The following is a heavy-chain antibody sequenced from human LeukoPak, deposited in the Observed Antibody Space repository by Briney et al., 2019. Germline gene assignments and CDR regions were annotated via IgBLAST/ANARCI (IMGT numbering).Heavy chain of an antibody. V-gene: IGHV4-61*02. CDR1: GGSISSGSYY. Sequence: SETLSLTCTVSGGSISSGSYYWSWIRQPAGKGLEWIGRIYTSGSTNYNPSLKSRVTISVDTSKNQFSLKLSSVTAADTAVYYCARDLWTYDFWSGYFPSDYWGQGTLVTVSS. CDR2: IYTSGST. D-gene: IGHD3-3*01. CDR3: ARDLWTYDFWSGYFPSDY. J-gene: IGHJ4*02.